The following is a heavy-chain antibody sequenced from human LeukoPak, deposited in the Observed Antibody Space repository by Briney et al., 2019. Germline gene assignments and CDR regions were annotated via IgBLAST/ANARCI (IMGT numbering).Heavy chain of an antibody. CDR1: GYSFTSYW. J-gene: IGHJ4*02. Sequence: GESLKISCKGSGYSFTSYWIGWVRQMPGKVLEWVGIIYPGGSDTRYSPSFQGHVTISPDKSISTPYLQWSSLKASDTAMYYCARHSSGYYAYWGQGTLVTVSS. CDR2: IYPGGSDT. D-gene: IGHD3-22*01. CDR3: ARHSSGYYAY. V-gene: IGHV5-51*01.